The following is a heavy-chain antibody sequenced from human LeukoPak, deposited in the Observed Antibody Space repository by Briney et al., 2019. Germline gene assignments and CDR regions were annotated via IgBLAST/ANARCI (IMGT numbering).Heavy chain of an antibody. Sequence: SVKVSCKASGYTFTSYDINWVRQATGQGLEWMGGIIPIFGTANYAQKFQGRVTITADESTSTAYMELSSLRSEDTAVYYCAMGRYIDAFDIWGQGTMVTVSS. CDR3: AMGRYIDAFDI. CDR2: IIPIFGTA. J-gene: IGHJ3*02. CDR1: GYTFTSYD. V-gene: IGHV1-69*13. D-gene: IGHD3-10*01.